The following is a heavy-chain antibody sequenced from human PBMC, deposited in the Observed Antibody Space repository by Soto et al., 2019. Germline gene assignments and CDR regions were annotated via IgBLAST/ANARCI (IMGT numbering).Heavy chain of an antibody. D-gene: IGHD3-22*01. V-gene: IGHV3-23*01. CDR1: GFTFSSYA. CDR3: AKGPYYYDSSGYYFLDY. CDR2: ISGSGGST. J-gene: IGHJ4*02. Sequence: GGSLRLSCAASGFTFSSYAMSWVRQAPGKGLEWVSAISGSGGSTYYADSVKGRFTISRDNSKNTLYLQMNSLRAEDTAVYYCAKGPYYYDSSGYYFLDYWGQGTLVTV.